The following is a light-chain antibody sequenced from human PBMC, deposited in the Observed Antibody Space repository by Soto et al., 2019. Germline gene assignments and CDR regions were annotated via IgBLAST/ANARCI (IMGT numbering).Light chain of an antibody. J-gene: IGLJ1*01. CDR1: SSDVGGYNY. CDR3: SSYTSSSTYV. Sequence: QSVLTQPASVSGSPGQSITISCTGTSSDVGGYNYVSWYQQHPSKAPKLMIYDVSNRPSGVSNRFSGSKSGNTASLTISGLQAEDEADYYCSSYTSSSTYVFGTGTKV. CDR2: DVS. V-gene: IGLV2-14*01.